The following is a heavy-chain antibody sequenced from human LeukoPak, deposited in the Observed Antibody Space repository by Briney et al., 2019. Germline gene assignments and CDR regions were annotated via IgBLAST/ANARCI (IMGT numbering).Heavy chain of an antibody. CDR2: IKQDGSEK. Sequence: GGSLRLSCAASGFTFSSYWMSWVRQAPGKGLEWVANIKQDGSEKYYVDSVKGRFTISRDNAKNSLYLQMNSLRAEDTAVYYCARDNVVVPAATRACWFDSWGQGTLVTVSS. J-gene: IGHJ5*01. V-gene: IGHV3-7*03. CDR3: ARDNVVVPAATRACWFDS. CDR1: GFTFSSYW. D-gene: IGHD2-2*01.